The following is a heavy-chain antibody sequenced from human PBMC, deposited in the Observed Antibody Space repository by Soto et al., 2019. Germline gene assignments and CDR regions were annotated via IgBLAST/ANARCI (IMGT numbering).Heavy chain of an antibody. D-gene: IGHD3-10*01. V-gene: IGHV1-18*01. CDR3: VRDLNGDFYY. CDR1: GYSFTTNG. J-gene: IGHJ4*02. CDR2: INGYGHGA. Sequence: QVQLVQSGAEVRQPGASVKVSCKASGYSFTTNGMSWVRQAPGQGLEYMGWINGYGHGAKYVQRFQGRFSVTTDTSTNTVYMDLRSLTSDDTAVYYCVRDLNGDFYYWGQGTVVIVSP.